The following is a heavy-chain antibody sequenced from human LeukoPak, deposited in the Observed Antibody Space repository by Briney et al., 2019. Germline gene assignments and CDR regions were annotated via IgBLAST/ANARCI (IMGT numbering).Heavy chain of an antibody. J-gene: IGHJ4*02. Sequence: GGALRLSCAASGFTFSDEYMSWIRQAPGKGLEWVSYISNSGSYTNYPDSVNGRFTISRDNDKNSLYLQMNSLRAEDTAVYYCARSRGAGPGAYFDYWGQGTLITVSS. V-gene: IGHV3-11*03. CDR2: ISNSGSYT. CDR1: GFTFSDEY. CDR3: ARSRGAGPGAYFDY. D-gene: IGHD6-19*01.